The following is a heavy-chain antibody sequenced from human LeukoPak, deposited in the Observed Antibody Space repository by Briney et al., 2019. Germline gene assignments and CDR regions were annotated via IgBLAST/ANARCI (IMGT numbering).Heavy chain of an antibody. CDR3: ARGGTAALDY. CDR1: SDSISNNNW. J-gene: IGHJ4*02. D-gene: IGHD2-2*01. CDR2: IYHSGST. V-gene: IGHV4-4*02. Sequence: SGTLSLTCAVSSDSISNNNWWSWVRQPPGKGLEWIGEIYHSGSTNCNPSLKSRVTISVDNSKNQFSLKLTSVTAADTAVYYCARGGTAALDYWGQGTLVTVSS.